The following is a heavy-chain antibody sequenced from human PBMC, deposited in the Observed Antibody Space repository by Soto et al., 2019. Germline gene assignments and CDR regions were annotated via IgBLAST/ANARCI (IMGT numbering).Heavy chain of an antibody. D-gene: IGHD6-6*01. V-gene: IGHV3-64*01. CDR3: ARRARPDFYYMDV. CDR2: ISSNGVGT. Sequence: GGSLRLSCAASGFTFSSYSMNWVRQAPGKGLECVSGISSNGVGTYYANSVQGRFTISRDNSKNTVYLQMGSLRPEDMAVYYCARRARPDFYYMDVWGKGTTVTVSS. CDR1: GFTFSSYS. J-gene: IGHJ6*03.